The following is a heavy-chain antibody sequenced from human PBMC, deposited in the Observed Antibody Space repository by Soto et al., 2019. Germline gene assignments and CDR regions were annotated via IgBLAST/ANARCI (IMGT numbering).Heavy chain of an antibody. CDR3: AKDSVIAATRPYYFDY. CDR1: GFTFSSYA. Sequence: GGSLRLSCAASGFTFSSYAMSWVRQAPGKGLEWVSAISGSGGSTYYADSVKGRFTISRDNSKNTLYLQMNSLRAEDTAVYYCAKDSVIAATRPYYFDYWGQGTLVTVSS. D-gene: IGHD6-13*01. J-gene: IGHJ4*02. V-gene: IGHV3-23*01. CDR2: ISGSGGST.